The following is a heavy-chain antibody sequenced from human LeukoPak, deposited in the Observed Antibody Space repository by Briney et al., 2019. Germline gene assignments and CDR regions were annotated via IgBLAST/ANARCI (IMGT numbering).Heavy chain of an antibody. J-gene: IGHJ4*02. CDR3: AKDRQNYDILTGYEY. CDR1: GFTFSSYA. CDR2: IRGSGGST. Sequence: PGGSLRLSCAASGFTFSSYAMSWVRQAPGKGLEWVSVIRGSGGSTYYADSVKGRFTISRDKSKNTLYLQMNSLRAEDTAVYYCAKDRQNYDILTGYEYWGQGTLVTVSS. V-gene: IGHV3-23*01. D-gene: IGHD3-9*01.